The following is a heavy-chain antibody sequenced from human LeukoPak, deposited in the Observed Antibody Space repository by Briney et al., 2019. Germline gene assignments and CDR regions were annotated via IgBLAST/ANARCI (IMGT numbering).Heavy chain of an antibody. Sequence: PGGSLRLSCAASGFTFSNAWMSWVRQAPGKGLEWVGRIKSKTDGGTTDYAAPVKGRFTISRDDSKNTLYLQMNSLKTEDTAVYYCTTERSPIVGATTWAAHDAFDIWGQGTMVTVSS. CDR2: IKSKTDGGTT. CDR1: GFTFSNAW. J-gene: IGHJ3*02. CDR3: TTERSPIVGATTWAAHDAFDI. D-gene: IGHD1-26*01. V-gene: IGHV3-15*01.